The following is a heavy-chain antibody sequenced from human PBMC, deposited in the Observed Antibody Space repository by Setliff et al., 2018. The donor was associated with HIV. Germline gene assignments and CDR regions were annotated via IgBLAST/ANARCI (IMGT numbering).Heavy chain of an antibody. CDR1: GYTFTSYP. J-gene: IGHJ4*02. Sequence: ASVKVSCKASGYTFTSYPMHWVRQAPGQGLEWMGWINSNTGNPTYAQGFTGRFVFSLDTSVSTAYLQISSLKAEDTAVYYCARGSGGAAAEIYRSFDYWGQGTLVTVSS. CDR2: INSNTGNP. V-gene: IGHV7-4-1*02. CDR3: ARGSGGAAAEIYRSFDY. D-gene: IGHD6-19*01.